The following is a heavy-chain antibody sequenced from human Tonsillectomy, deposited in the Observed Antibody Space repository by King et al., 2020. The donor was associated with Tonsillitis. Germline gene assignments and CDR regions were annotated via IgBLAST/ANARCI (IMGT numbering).Heavy chain of an antibody. J-gene: IGHJ4*02. CDR1: GFTFSSYG. D-gene: IGHD3-22*01. Sequence: QLVQSGGGLVQPGGSLRLSCAASGFTFSSYGMSWVRQAPGKGLEWVSVISGSGGSTNYADSVKGRFTISRDNSKNTLYLQMNSLRADETAVYYCAKDYYDSSGFYRGFDYWGQGTLVTVSS. CDR2: ISGSGGST. V-gene: IGHV3-23*04. CDR3: AKDYYDSSGFYRGFDY.